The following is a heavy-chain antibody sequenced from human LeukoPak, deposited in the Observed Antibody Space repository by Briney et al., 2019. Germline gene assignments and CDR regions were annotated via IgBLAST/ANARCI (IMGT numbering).Heavy chain of an antibody. V-gene: IGHV3-23*01. Sequence: GGSLRLSCAASGFTFSSYAMSWVRQAPGKGLEWVLGISGSGYNTYYADSVKGRFTISRDNSENTLYLQMNSLRAEDTAVYYCAKVPHYDFWSGFYSYFDYWGQGTLVTVSS. CDR2: ISGSGYNT. CDR3: AKVPHYDFWSGFYSYFDY. J-gene: IGHJ4*02. D-gene: IGHD3-3*01. CDR1: GFTFSSYA.